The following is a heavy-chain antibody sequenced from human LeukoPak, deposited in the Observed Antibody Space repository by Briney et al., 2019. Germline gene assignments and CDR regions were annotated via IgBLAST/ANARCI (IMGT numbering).Heavy chain of an antibody. J-gene: IGHJ5*02. CDR3: ARNYDILTGYYRTPKFDP. Sequence: EASVKVSCKASGYTFTGYYMHWVRQAPGQGLEWMGWINPNSGGTNYAQKFQGRVTMTRDTSISTAYVELSRLRSDDTAVYYCARNYDILTGYYRTPKFDPWGQGTLVTVSS. CDR1: GYTFTGYY. CDR2: INPNSGGT. V-gene: IGHV1-2*02. D-gene: IGHD3-9*01.